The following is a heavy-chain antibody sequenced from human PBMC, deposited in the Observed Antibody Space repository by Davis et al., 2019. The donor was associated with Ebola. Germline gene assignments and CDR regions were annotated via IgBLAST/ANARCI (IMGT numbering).Heavy chain of an antibody. CDR1: GYTFINYG. CDR3: ARGEGAPDF. V-gene: IGHV1-18*04. J-gene: IGHJ4*02. Sequence: AASVKVSCKASGYTFINYGITWVRQAPGQSLEWLGWIRTYDGNTNYAQKLQDRVTMTTDTSTTTVFMELTNLGSDDTAVYWCARGEGAPDFWGQGTLVTVSP. D-gene: IGHD1-26*01. CDR2: IRTYDGNT.